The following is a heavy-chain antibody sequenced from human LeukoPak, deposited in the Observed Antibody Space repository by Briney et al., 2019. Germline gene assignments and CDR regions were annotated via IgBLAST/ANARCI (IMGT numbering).Heavy chain of an antibody. V-gene: IGHV3-30*18. CDR3: AKEMGSRSSLFYFDY. CDR2: ISNDGSNK. CDR1: GFTFSSYG. Sequence: GGSLRLSCAASGFTFSSYGMHWVRQAPGKGLEWVAAISNDGSNKYYAESVNGRFTISRDNSKNTLYLLVNTLRGDDTAAYYCAKEMGSRSSLFYFDYWGQGTLLTVSS. J-gene: IGHJ4*02. D-gene: IGHD3-10*01.